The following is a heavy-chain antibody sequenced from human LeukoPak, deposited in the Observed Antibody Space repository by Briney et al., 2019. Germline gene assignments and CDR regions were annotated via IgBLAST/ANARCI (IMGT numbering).Heavy chain of an antibody. Sequence: GGSLRLSCTASGFTFNGYSMNWVRQAPGKGLEWVSSISTSSSYIYYADSVKGRFTISRNNPKNSLYLQMNKPRAEDPAVYYCARNRGDPSYFDYWGQGTLVTVSS. D-gene: IGHD4-17*01. CDR2: ISTSSSYI. CDR1: GFTFNGYS. J-gene: IGHJ4*02. V-gene: IGHV3-21*01. CDR3: ARNRGDPSYFDY.